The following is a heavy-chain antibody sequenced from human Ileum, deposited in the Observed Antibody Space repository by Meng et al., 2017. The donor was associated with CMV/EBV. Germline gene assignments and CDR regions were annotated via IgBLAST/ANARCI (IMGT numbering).Heavy chain of an antibody. CDR2: ISGGGGDI. V-gene: IGHV3-11*04. D-gene: IGHD2-21*02. Sequence: SWATSGFTFSDYYMSWIRQVPGKGLEWVSFISGGGGDIHYADSVKGRFTISRDNAKNSLYLQMKSLRAEDTAVYYCARETMTSDYWGQGTLVTVSS. CDR3: ARETMTSDY. J-gene: IGHJ4*02. CDR1: GFTFSDYY.